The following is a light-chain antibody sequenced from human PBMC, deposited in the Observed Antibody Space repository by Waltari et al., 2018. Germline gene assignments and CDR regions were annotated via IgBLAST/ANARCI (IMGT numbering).Light chain of an antibody. Sequence: QSVLTQAPSASGTPGRRVTISCSGSSSNIASNTVNSYQQLPGTAPKLLIYSNKQRPSGVPDRFSGSKSGTSAYLAISGLQSEDEAEYSCAVWDDSLSGVVFGGGTKLTVL. CDR2: SNK. CDR1: SSNIASNT. V-gene: IGLV1-44*01. J-gene: IGLJ2*01. CDR3: AVWDDSLSGVV.